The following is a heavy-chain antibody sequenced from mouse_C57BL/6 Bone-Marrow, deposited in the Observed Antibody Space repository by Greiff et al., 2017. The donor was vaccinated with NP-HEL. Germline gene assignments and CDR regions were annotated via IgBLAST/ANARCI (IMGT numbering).Heavy chain of an antibody. J-gene: IGHJ1*03. CDR3: ARGLLWYFDV. Sequence: VQLQQPGAELVKPGASVKMSCKASGYTFTSYWITWVKQRPGQGLEWIGDIYPGSGSTNYNEKFKGKATLTVDTSSSTAYMQLSSLTSEDSAVYYWARGLLWYFDVWGTGTTVTVSS. CDR2: IYPGSGST. CDR1: GYTFTSYW. D-gene: IGHD2-3*01. V-gene: IGHV1-55*01.